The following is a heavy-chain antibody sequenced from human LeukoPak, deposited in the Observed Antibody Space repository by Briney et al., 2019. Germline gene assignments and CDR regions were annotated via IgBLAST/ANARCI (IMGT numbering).Heavy chain of an antibody. V-gene: IGHV3-21*01. CDR2: ISSSSSYI. CDR3: ASHYYDSSGYYFDY. CDR1: GFTFGNYW. D-gene: IGHD3-22*01. Sequence: GSLRLSCAASGFTFGNYWMTWVRQAPGKGLEWVSSISSSSSYIYYADSVKGRFTISRDNAKNSLYLQMNSLRAEDTAVYYCASHYYDSSGYYFDYWGQGTLVTVSS. J-gene: IGHJ4*02.